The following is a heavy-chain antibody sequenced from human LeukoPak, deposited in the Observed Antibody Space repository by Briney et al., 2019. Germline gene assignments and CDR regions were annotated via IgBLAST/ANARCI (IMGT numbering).Heavy chain of an antibody. CDR1: GYTFTGYY. CDR2: INPNSGGT. J-gene: IGHJ4*02. Sequence: ASVKVPCKASGYTFTGYYVHWVRQAPGQGLEWMGWINPNSGGTNYAQKFQGRVTMTRDTSISTAYMELSRLRSDDTAVYYCARVTAVAGTLNYWGQGTLVTVSS. CDR3: ARVTAVAGTLNY. D-gene: IGHD6-19*01. V-gene: IGHV1-2*02.